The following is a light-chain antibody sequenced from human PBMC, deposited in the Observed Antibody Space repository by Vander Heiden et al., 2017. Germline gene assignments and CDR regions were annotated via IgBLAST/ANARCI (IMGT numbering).Light chain of an antibody. CDR1: SSDVCGYKY. Sequence: QSALTQTRAVAGSTETSVTISCTGTSSDVCGYKYVSWYKHHPGEAPKLMIYDVTKMSSGVPDRFSGSKSGNTASLTISGLQAEDEADYYCCSYAGSYTLVFGGGTKLTVL. CDR3: CSYAGSYTLV. CDR2: DVT. J-gene: IGLJ2*01. V-gene: IGLV2-11*01.